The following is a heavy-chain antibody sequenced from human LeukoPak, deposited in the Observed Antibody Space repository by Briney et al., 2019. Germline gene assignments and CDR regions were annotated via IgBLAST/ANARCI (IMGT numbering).Heavy chain of an antibody. J-gene: IGHJ4*02. CDR3: AKERMTTVTTRGWNDY. CDR2: ISGSGGST. Sequence: GGSLRLSCAASGFTFSSYAMSWVRQAPGKGLEWVSAISGSGGSTYYADSVKGRFTISRDNSKNTLYLQMNSLRAKDTAVYYCAKERMTTVTTRGWNDYWGQGTMVTVSS. CDR1: GFTFSSYA. V-gene: IGHV3-23*01. D-gene: IGHD4-17*01.